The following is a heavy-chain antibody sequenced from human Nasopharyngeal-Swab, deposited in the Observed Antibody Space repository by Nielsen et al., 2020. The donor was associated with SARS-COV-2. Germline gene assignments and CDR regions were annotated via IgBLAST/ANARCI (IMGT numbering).Heavy chain of an antibody. V-gene: IGHV1-69*06. D-gene: IGHD5-12*01. Sequence: VRQMPGKGLEWMGGIIPIFGTANYAQKFQGRVTITADKSTSTAYMELSSLRSEGTAVYYCARDRAYSGSYMDVWGKGTTVTVSS. J-gene: IGHJ6*03. CDR3: ARDRAYSGSYMDV. CDR2: IIPIFGTA.